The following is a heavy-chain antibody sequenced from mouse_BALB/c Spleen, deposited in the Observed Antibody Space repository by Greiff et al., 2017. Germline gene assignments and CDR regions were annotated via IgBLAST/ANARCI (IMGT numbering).Heavy chain of an antibody. Sequence: VHVKQSGPELVKPGASMKISCKASGYSFTGYTMNWVKQSHGKNLEWIGLINPYNGGTSYNQKFKGKATLTVDKSSSTAYMELLSLTSEDSAVYYCARRLSRDDAWFAYWGQGTLVTVSA. CDR3: ARRLSRDDAWFAY. J-gene: IGHJ3*01. CDR1: GYSFTGYT. V-gene: IGHV1-18*01. CDR2: INPYNGGT. D-gene: IGHD3-2*02.